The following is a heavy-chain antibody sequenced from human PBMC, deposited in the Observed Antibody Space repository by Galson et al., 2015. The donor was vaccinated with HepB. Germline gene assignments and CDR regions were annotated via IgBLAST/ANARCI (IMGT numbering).Heavy chain of an antibody. CDR1: GDSVSSHSAA. J-gene: IGHJ6*02. V-gene: IGHV6-1*01. D-gene: IGHD3-3*01. CDR3: AKDEWHGCVTENIYCYQYGLEV. CDR2: TYYRSKWFY. Sequence: CAISGDSVSSHSAAWNWIRQSPSRGLEWLGRTYYRSKWFYDYAVSVKSRITINPDTSKNQFSLQLNSVTPEDTAVYYCAKDEWHGCVTENIYCYQYGLEVWGQGTTVTVSS.